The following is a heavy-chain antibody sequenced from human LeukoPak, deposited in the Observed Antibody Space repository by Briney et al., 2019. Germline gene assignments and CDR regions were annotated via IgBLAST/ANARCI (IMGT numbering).Heavy chain of an antibody. CDR1: GGSISSSNW. Sequence: PSGTLSPTCAVSGGSISSSNWWSWVRPPPGKGLEWVGEIFHTGNTNYNPSLKSRVTISADQSKNQFSLKLTSVTAADTAVYYCATEMYYDGSGPHFDYWGQGTLVTVSS. J-gene: IGHJ4*02. CDR2: IFHTGNT. CDR3: ATEMYYDGSGPHFDY. V-gene: IGHV4-4*02. D-gene: IGHD3-22*01.